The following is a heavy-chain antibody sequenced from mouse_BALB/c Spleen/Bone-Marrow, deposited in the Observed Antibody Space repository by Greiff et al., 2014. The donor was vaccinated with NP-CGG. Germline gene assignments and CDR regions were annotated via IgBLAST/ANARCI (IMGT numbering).Heavy chain of an antibody. J-gene: IGHJ4*01. Sequence: EVKLMESGGGLVQPGGSRKLSCAASGFTFSSFGMHWVRQAPEKGLEWVAYISSGSSTIYYADTVKGRFTISRDNPKNTLFLQMTSLRSEDTAMYYCARGGYYYAMDYWGQGTSVTVSS. CDR1: GFTFSSFG. V-gene: IGHV5-17*02. CDR2: ISSGSSTI. CDR3: ARGGYYYAMDY.